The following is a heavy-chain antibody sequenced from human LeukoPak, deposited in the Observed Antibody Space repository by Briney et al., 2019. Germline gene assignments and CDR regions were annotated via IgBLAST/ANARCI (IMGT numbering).Heavy chain of an antibody. V-gene: IGHV1-18*01. Sequence: APVKVSCKASGYIFTNYGISWVRQAPGQGLEWLGWISAYNGNTNYAQKLQGRVTMTTDTSTSTAYMELQSLTSDDTAVYYCARAEREWYEILTGYLIPEHSYYYYMDVWGKGTTVTVSS. CDR1: GYIFTNYG. CDR3: ARAEREWYEILTGYLIPEHSYYYYMDV. CDR2: ISAYNGNT. J-gene: IGHJ6*03. D-gene: IGHD3-9*01.